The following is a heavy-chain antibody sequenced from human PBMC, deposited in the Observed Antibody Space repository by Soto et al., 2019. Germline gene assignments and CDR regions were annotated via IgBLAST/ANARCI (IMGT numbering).Heavy chain of an antibody. V-gene: IGHV1-18*04. CDR1: GYTFTSHG. CDR2: INPNNDNS. CDR3: AKTPTYSRLGDH. D-gene: IGHD3-22*01. J-gene: IGHJ4*02. Sequence: QVELMQSGGEVKKPGASVKVSCKASGYTFTSHGISWVRQAPGQGLEWVGWINPNNDNSVSAQKFQDRVTLTTDTSSSTVYMELRSLTSDDTAFYYCAKTPTYSRLGDHWGQGTLVTVAS.